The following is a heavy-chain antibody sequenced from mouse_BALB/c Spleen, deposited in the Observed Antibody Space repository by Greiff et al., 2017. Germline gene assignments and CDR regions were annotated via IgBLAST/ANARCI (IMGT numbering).Heavy chain of an antibody. V-gene: IGHV3-6*02. CDR3: AREGGTGTGYSLDY. Sequence: ESGPGLVKPSQSLSLTCSVTGYSITSGYFWYLIRQFPGNLLEWMGYISYDGSNNYNPSLKNRISITRDTSKNQFFLKLNSVTTEDTATYYCAREGGTGTGYSLDYWGQGTTVTVSS. CDR2: ISYDGSN. CDR1: GYSITSGYF. D-gene: IGHD2-14*01. J-gene: IGHJ4*01.